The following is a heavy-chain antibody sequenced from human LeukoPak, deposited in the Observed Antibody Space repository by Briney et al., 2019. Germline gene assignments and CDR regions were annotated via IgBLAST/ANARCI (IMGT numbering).Heavy chain of an antibody. CDR1: GFTVSSNY. Sequence: GGSLRLSCAASGFTVSSNYMSWVRQAPGKGLEWVSVIYSGGSTYYADSVKGRFTISRDNSKNTLYLQMNSLRAEDTAVYYCARGIVGVSLYFDYWGQGALVTVSS. D-gene: IGHD1-26*01. CDR3: ARGIVGVSLYFDY. CDR2: IYSGGST. J-gene: IGHJ4*02. V-gene: IGHV3-66*01.